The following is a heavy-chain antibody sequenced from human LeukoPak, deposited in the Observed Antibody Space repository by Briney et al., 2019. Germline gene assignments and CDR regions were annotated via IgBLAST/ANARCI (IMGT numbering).Heavy chain of an antibody. D-gene: IGHD3-10*01. CDR2: IYHSGTT. J-gene: IGHJ5*02. CDR1: GGSINNDAYY. Sequence: PSETLSLTCTVSGGSINNDAYYWSWIRQPPGKGLEWIGYIYHSGTTYYNPSLKSRLTIFVDGSKNQFSLKLRSVTAADTAVYYCARVFWKKNYYDSGVDVEWFDPWGQGTLVTVSS. V-gene: IGHV4-30-2*01. CDR3: ARVFWKKNYYDSGVDVEWFDP.